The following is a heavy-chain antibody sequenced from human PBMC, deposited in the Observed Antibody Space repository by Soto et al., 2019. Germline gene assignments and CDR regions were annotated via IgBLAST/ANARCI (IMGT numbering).Heavy chain of an antibody. CDR1: GYSFTSYW. CDR3: ARPRYSGSYPDAFDI. D-gene: IGHD1-26*01. Sequence: EVQLVQSGAEVKKPGEPLKISCKGSGYSFTSYWIGWVRQMPWKGLELMGIIYPGDSATRYSPAFQGQVTISADKSISTAYLQWSSLKASDTARYYWARPRYSGSYPDAFDIWGQGPRVTVSS. J-gene: IGHJ3*02. CDR2: IYPGDSAT. V-gene: IGHV5-51*01.